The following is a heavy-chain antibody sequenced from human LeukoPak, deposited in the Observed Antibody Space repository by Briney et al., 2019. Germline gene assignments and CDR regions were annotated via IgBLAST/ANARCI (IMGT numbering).Heavy chain of an antibody. D-gene: IGHD6-19*01. CDR2: ISGSGTKT. CDR1: GFTSSSYA. V-gene: IGHV3-23*01. J-gene: IGHJ6*02. Sequence: PGGSLRLSCAASGFTSSSYAMSWVRQAPGKGLEWVSGISGSGTKTYYADSVKGRFTISRDNSKNTLYLQMNSLRAEDTAVYYCAKEQWLLRSHQGMDVWGQGTTVTVSS. CDR3: AKEQWLLRSHQGMDV.